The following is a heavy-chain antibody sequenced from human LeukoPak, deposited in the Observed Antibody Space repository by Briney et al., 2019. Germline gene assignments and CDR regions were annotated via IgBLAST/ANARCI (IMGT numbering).Heavy chain of an antibody. CDR1: GFTFSSYV. CDR3: ARGGQSKYDSSGYLNYFDY. CDR2: IRSNGGST. D-gene: IGHD3-22*01. V-gene: IGHV3-64*01. J-gene: IGHJ4*02. Sequence: GGSLRLSCAASGFTFSSYVTYWGRQAAGKGLEYVSSIRSNGGSTYYANSVKGRFTISRDNSKDTLYLQMGSLRAEDTAVYYCARGGQSKYDSSGYLNYFDYWGQGTLVTVSA.